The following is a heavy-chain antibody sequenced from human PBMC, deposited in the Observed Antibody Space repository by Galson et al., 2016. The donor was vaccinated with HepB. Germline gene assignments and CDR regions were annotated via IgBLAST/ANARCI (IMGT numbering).Heavy chain of an antibody. CDR1: GFTFSSYW. J-gene: IGHJ5*02. V-gene: IGHV3-7*03. D-gene: IGHD3-3*01. CDR3: ARDFLFAHDL. Sequence: SLRLSCATSGFTFSSYWMAWVRHTPSQGLEWVANIKQDGSEEYYMDFVKGRFTISRDNAKNSLYLQMNSLRAEDTAVYYCARDFLFAHDLWGPGTLVTVSS. CDR2: IKQDGSEE.